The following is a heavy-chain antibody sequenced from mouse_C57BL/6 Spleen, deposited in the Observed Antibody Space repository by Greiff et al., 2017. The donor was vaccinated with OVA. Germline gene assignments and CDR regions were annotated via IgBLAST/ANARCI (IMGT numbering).Heavy chain of an antibody. Sequence: EVQLQQSGPELVKPGASVKISCKASGYSFTDYNMNWVKENNGKSLEWIGVINPNYGTTSYNQKFKGKATLTVDQSSSTAYMQVNSLTSEDSAVYYCARGRREGYYYVMDYWGQGTSVTVSS. J-gene: IGHJ4*01. CDR1: GYSFTDYN. CDR3: ARGRREGYYYVMDY. CDR2: INPNYGTT. D-gene: IGHD2-12*01. V-gene: IGHV1-39*01.